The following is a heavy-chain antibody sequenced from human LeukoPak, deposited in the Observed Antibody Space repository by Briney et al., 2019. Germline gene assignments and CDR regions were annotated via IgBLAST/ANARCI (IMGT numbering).Heavy chain of an antibody. J-gene: IGHJ4*02. V-gene: IGHV1-2*02. CDR2: INPNSGGT. CDR3: ARAFDSGGNPFDN. D-gene: IGHD4-23*01. Sequence: ASVTVSCKASGYTFTGYYIHWMRQAPGQGLEWLGWINPNSGGTNYAQKFQGRVTVTRDTSLTTAYMELSRLRSDDTAMYYCARAFDSGGNPFDNWGQGTLLTVSS. CDR1: GYTFTGYY.